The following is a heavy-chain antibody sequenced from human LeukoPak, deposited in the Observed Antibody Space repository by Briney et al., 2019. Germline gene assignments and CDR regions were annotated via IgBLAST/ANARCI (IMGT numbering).Heavy chain of an antibody. V-gene: IGHV3-11*04. CDR2: ISSSGSTI. Sequence: GGSLRLSCAASGFTFSDYYMSWIRQAPGKGLEWVSYISSSGSTIYYADSVKGRFTISRDNAKNSLYLQMNSLRAEDTAVCYCARGWAAAVDYYYYMDVWGKGTTVTVSS. CDR3: ARGWAAAVDYYYYMDV. CDR1: GFTFSDYY. D-gene: IGHD6-13*01. J-gene: IGHJ6*03.